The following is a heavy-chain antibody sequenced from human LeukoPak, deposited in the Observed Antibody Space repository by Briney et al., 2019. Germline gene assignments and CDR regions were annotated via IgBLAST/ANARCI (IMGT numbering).Heavy chain of an antibody. Sequence: PSETLSLTCAVSGGSISSNNWWNWVRQPPGKGLEWIGEIFHSGSTNYNPSLMSRVSSSLYKSKNHLSLKLSSVTAADTAVYYCARGGGYYFDYWGQGTLVTVSS. CDR2: IFHSGST. D-gene: IGHD3-16*01. CDR3: ARGGGYYFDY. CDR1: GGSISSNNW. V-gene: IGHV4-4*02. J-gene: IGHJ4*02.